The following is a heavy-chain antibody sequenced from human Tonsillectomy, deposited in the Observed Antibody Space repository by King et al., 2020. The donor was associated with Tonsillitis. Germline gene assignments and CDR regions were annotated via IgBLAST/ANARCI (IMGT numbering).Heavy chain of an antibody. CDR1: GFTVSSNY. CDR3: ARDTRYCSSTSCLDY. V-gene: IGHV3-53*02. Sequence: VQLVETGGGLIQPGGSLRLSCAASGFTVSSNYMSWVRQAPGKGLEWVSVIYSGGSTYYADSVKGRFTISRDNSKNTLYLQMNSLRAEDTAVYYSARDTRYCSSTSCLDYCGQGALVTVSS. D-gene: IGHD2-2*01. CDR2: IYSGGST. J-gene: IGHJ4*02.